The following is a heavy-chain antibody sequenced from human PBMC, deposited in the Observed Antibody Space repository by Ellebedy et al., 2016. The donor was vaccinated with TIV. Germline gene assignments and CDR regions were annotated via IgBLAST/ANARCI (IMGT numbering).Heavy chain of an antibody. D-gene: IGHD4-23*01. J-gene: IGHJ3*01. CDR3: AREPVGVGPAFDV. Sequence: GESLKISCAASGLTFSSHAMSWVRQAPGKGLEWVSSISDSGANAYYADSVKGRFTISRDNSKATLFLQMNSLRAEDTAIYFCAREPVGVGPAFDVWGQGTMVTVSS. V-gene: IGHV3-23*01. CDR2: ISDSGANA. CDR1: GLTFSSHA.